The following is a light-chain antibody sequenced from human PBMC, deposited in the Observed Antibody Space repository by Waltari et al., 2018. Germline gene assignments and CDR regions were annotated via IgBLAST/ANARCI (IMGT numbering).Light chain of an antibody. V-gene: IGLV7-43*01. CDR1: TGAVTSNSY. CDR2: HTS. CDR3: LLYHSGALV. J-gene: IGLJ3*02. Sequence: QTVVTQEPSLTVSPGGTVTLTCASSTGAVTSNSYPNWFQQKPGQAPRSLIYHTSNKPSGTPARFSGSLSGGKAALTLSGVQPEDEADYYCLLYHSGALVFGGGTKLTVL.